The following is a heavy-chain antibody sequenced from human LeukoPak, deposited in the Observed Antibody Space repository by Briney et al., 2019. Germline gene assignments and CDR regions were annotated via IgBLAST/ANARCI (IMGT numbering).Heavy chain of an antibody. CDR1: GFTFDDYG. Sequence: GGSLRLSCVASGFTFDDYGMSWVRQVPAKGLEWVSGINWNGGSTGYADSVKGRFTISRDNAKNSLYLQMNSLRAEDTALYYCARGLEGSGSYYNGYFDYWGQGTLVTVSS. CDR3: ARGLEGSGSYYNGYFDY. V-gene: IGHV3-20*04. J-gene: IGHJ4*02. D-gene: IGHD3-10*01. CDR2: INWNGGST.